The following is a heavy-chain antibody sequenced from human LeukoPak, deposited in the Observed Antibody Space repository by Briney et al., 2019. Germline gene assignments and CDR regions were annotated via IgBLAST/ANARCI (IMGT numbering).Heavy chain of an antibody. Sequence: SETLSLTCTVSGGSISSSSYYWGWLRQPPGKGLEWIGSIYYSGSTYYNPSLRSRVTISVDTSKNQFSLQLSSVTAADTAVYCCARRYCSGGPCYSERGAFDIWGQGTMVTVSS. CDR1: GGSISSSSYY. J-gene: IGHJ3*02. CDR3: ARRYCSGGPCYSERGAFDI. D-gene: IGHD2-15*01. CDR2: IYYSGST. V-gene: IGHV4-39*07.